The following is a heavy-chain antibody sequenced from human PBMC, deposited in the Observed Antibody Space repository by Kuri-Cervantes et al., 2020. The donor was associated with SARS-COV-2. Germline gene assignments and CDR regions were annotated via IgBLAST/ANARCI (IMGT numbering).Heavy chain of an antibody. CDR1: GYRFTSYW. Sequence: SCKASGYRFTSYWIGWVRQMPGKGLEWMWIIYPGDSDTTYSPSFQCQVTISADKSINTAYLQWSSLQASDTAMYYCARNDPFAYWGQGTLVTVSS. CDR2: IYPGDSDT. V-gene: IGHV5-51*01. D-gene: IGHD3-16*01. CDR3: ARNDPFAY. J-gene: IGHJ4*02.